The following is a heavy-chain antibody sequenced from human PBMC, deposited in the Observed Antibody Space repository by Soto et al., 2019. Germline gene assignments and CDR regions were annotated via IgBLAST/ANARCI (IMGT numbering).Heavy chain of an antibody. V-gene: IGHV3-23*01. D-gene: IGHD5-18*01. CDR2: ISGSGGST. CDR3: AKDGWFSYGEEDFDY. Sequence: GGSLRLSCAASGFTFSSYAMSWVRQAPGKGLEWVSAISGSGGSTYYADSVKGRFTISRDNSKNTLYLQMNSLRAEDTAVYYCAKDGWFSYGEEDFDYWGQGTLVTVSS. J-gene: IGHJ4*02. CDR1: GFTFSSYA.